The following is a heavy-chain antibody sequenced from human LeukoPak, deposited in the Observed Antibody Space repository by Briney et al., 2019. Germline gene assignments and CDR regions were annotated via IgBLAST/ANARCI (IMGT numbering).Heavy chain of an antibody. V-gene: IGHV3-23*01. Sequence: PGGSLRLSCTASGFTFSSYAMSWVRQAPGKGLEWVSAISGRGDTIHYADSVKGRFTISRDNSKNMLDLQMNSLKVEDTAVYFCAKRKVPAASGEGLALWGQGTLVTVSS. CDR3: AKRKVPAASGEGLAL. J-gene: IGHJ4*02. CDR2: ISGRGDTI. D-gene: IGHD2-2*01. CDR1: GFTFSSYA.